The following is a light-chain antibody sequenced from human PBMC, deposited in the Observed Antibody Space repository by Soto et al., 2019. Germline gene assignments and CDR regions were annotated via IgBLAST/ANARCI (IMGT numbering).Light chain of an antibody. Sequence: DIVMTQSPDSLAVSLVERATISCRSIQSVFSSSSSANHLSWFQHKPGQPPKLLISWAATRASGVPDRFSGSGSGTDYTLTISRLQAEDVAVYYCHQYYRTPWTFGQGTKVDIK. V-gene: IGKV4-1*01. CDR1: QSVFSSSSSANH. J-gene: IGKJ1*01. CDR2: WAA. CDR3: HQYYRTPWT.